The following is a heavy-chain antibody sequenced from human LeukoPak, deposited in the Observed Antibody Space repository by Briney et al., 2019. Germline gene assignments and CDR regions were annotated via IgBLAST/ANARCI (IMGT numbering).Heavy chain of an antibody. V-gene: IGHV3-48*04. CDR3: ASGMRVGPNI. J-gene: IGHJ4*02. D-gene: IGHD1-26*01. CDR2: ISTSGLTI. Sequence: GGSLRLSCAASGFTFNSYNMNWVRQAPGKGLEWVSYISTSGLTIYYADSVKGRLTISRDNARNSLSLQINSLRAEDTAVYYCASGMRVGPNIWGQGTLVTVSS. CDR1: GFTFNSYN.